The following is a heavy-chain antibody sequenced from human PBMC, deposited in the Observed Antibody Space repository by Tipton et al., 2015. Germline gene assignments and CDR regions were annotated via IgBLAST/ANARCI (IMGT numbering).Heavy chain of an antibody. CDR3: ARGDDSTSMATGFDY. Sequence: TLSLTCAVSGYSISSGYYWGWIRQPPGKGLEWIGSMHESGGAYYNPTLASRVTLSVDTPKNRFSLKLTSVTAADTAFYYCARGDDSTSMATGFDYWGQGALVTVSS. CDR2: MHESGGA. J-gene: IGHJ4*02. CDR1: GYSISSGYY. D-gene: IGHD5-18*01. V-gene: IGHV4-38-2*01.